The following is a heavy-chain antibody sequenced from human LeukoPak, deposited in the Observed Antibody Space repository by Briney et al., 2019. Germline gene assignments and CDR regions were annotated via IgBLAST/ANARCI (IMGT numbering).Heavy chain of an antibody. V-gene: IGHV1-8*03. J-gene: IGHJ5*02. Sequence: ASVKVSWKASGYTFTSYDINWVRQATGQGLEWMGWMNPNSGNTGYAQKFQGRVTITRNTSISTAYMELSSLRSEDTAVYYCARGTLLQYNWFDPWGQGTLVTVSS. CDR1: GYTFTSYD. CDR3: ARGTLLQYNWFDP. CDR2: MNPNSGNT.